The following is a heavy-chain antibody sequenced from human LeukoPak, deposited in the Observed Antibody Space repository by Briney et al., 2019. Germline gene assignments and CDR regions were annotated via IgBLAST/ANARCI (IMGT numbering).Heavy chain of an antibody. V-gene: IGHV3-11*06. CDR1: GFTFSDYY. CDR3: AGGGLGYYGSGSYFAFDI. D-gene: IGHD3-10*01. CDR2: ISSSSSYT. Sequence: GGSLRLSCAASGFTFSDYYMSWIRQAPGKGLEWVSYISSSSSYTNYADSVKGRFTISRDNAKNSLYLQMNSLRAEDTAVYYCAGGGLGYYGSGSYFAFDIWGQGTMVTVSS. J-gene: IGHJ3*02.